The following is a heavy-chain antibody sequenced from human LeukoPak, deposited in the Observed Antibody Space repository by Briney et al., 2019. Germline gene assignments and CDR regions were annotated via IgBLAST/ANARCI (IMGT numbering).Heavy chain of an antibody. D-gene: IGHD3-10*01. Sequence: GGSLRLSCAASGFTFSSYVMNWVRQAPGKGLEWVSVISGGGGSTYYADSVKGRFTISRDNSRNTLYLQMNSLRVEDMAVYYCAKDRGDFGSESPYGMDVWGQGTTVTVSS. CDR2: ISGGGGST. CDR1: GFTFSSYV. V-gene: IGHV3-23*01. CDR3: AKDRGDFGSESPYGMDV. J-gene: IGHJ6*02.